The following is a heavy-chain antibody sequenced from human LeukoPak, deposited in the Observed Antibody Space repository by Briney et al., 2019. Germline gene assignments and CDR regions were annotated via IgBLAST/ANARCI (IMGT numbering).Heavy chain of an antibody. CDR3: ARDGVRGAFDI. J-gene: IGHJ3*02. CDR2: IKKDGSDK. CDR1: GLTFSNFW. D-gene: IGHD3-16*01. V-gene: IGHV3-7*01. Sequence: GGSLRLSCAASGLTFSNFWMSWVRQTPGKGLEWVANIKKDGSDKNYADSVKGRFTISRDNAKNSLYLQMNSLRAEDTAVYYCARDGVRGAFDIWGQGTMVTVSS.